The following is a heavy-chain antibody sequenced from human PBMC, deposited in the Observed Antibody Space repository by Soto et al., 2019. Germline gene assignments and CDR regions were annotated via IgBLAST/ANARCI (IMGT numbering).Heavy chain of an antibody. CDR3: ARVYCSSTSCLTIYYYYGMDV. CDR2: ISSSSSYT. Sequence: GGSLRLSCAASGFTFSDYYMSWIRQAPGKGLEWVSYISSSSSYTNYADSVKGRFTISRDNAKNTLYLQMNSLRAEDTAVYYCARVYCSSTSCLTIYYYYGMDVWGQGTTVTVSS. J-gene: IGHJ6*02. V-gene: IGHV3-11*06. CDR1: GFTFSDYY. D-gene: IGHD2-2*01.